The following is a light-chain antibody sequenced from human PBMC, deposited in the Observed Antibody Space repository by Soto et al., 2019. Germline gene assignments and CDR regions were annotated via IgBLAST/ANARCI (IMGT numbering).Light chain of an antibody. V-gene: IGKV3-20*01. CDR1: QRISGSY. CDR3: QQYGSSPIT. CDR2: GAS. Sequence: EIVLTQSPGTVSLSPWERATLSCRAGQRISGSYLAWYQQKPGHAPKLLMYGASYRATGIPDRFSGSGSGTDFTLTISRLEPEDFTMYYCQQYGSSPITFGQGTRLEIK. J-gene: IGKJ5*01.